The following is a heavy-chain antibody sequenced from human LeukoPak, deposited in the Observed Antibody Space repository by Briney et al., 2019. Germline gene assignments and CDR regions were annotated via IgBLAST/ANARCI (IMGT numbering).Heavy chain of an antibody. CDR3: AKVLEQLVSDY. CDR1: GFTFSNYG. CDR2: ISSSSSYI. V-gene: IGHV3-21*01. D-gene: IGHD6-6*01. J-gene: IGHJ4*02. Sequence: GGSLRLPCAASGFTFSNYGMNWVRQAPGKGLEWVSYISSSSSYIYYADSVKGRFTISRDNAKNSLYLQMNSLRAEDTAVYYCAKVLEQLVSDYWGQGTLVTVSS.